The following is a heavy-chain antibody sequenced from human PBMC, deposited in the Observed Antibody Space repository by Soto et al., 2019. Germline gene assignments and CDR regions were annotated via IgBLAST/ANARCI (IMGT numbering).Heavy chain of an antibody. J-gene: IGHJ4*02. CDR3: ARHGSN. CDR2: SYYSGTT. CDR1: GASISVHSYY. V-gene: IGHV4-39*01. Sequence: AETLSLTCTVSGASISVHSYYWTWIRQPPGKGLEWIGSSYYSGTTYFNPSLKSRATISVDTSKNQFSLKLTSVTAADTAVYYCARHGSNWGQGTLVTVSS.